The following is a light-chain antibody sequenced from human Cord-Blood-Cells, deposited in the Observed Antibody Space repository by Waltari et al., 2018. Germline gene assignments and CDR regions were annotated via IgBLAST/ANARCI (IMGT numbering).Light chain of an antibody. V-gene: IGLV2-14*04. J-gene: IGLJ3*02. CDR2: DVS. Sequence: ITISCTGTSSDVGGYNYVSWYQQHPGKAPKLMIYDVSNRPSGVSNRFSGSKSGNTASLTISGLQAEDEADYYCSSYTSSSSWVFGGGTKLTVL. CDR1: SSDVGGYNY. CDR3: SSYTSSSSWV.